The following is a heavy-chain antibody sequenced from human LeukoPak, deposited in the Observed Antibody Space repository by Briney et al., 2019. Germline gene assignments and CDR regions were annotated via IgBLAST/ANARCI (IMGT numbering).Heavy chain of an antibody. CDR3: ARAPGIAVAGTVYYYYGMDV. D-gene: IGHD6-19*01. CDR2: IYYSGST. J-gene: IGHJ6*02. Sequence: PSETLSLTRTVSGGSISSYYWSWIRQPPGKGLEWIGYIYYSGSTNYNPSLKSRVTISVDTSKNQFSLKLSSVTAADTAVYYCARAPGIAVAGTVYYYYGMDVWGQGTTVTVSS. CDR1: GGSISSYY. V-gene: IGHV4-59*01.